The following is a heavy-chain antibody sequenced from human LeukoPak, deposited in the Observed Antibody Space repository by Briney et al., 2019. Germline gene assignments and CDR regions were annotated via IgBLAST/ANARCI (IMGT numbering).Heavy chain of an antibody. Sequence: PGGSLRLSCAASRFTFSSYEMNWVRQAPGKGLEWVSYISSSGSTIYYADSVKGRFTISRDNAKNSLYLQMNSLRAEDTAVYYCARDPSPVSGSYYCDYWGQGTLVTVSS. CDR3: ARDPSPVSGSYYCDY. V-gene: IGHV3-48*03. CDR2: ISSSGSTI. J-gene: IGHJ4*02. CDR1: RFTFSSYE. D-gene: IGHD1-26*01.